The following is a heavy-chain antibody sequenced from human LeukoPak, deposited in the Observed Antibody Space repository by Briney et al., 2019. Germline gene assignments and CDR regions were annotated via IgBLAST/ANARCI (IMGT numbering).Heavy chain of an antibody. J-gene: IGHJ4*02. CDR3: ARVFGSIVGATHFDY. D-gene: IGHD1-26*01. CDR2: INTDGSST. CDR1: GFTFSNYW. Sequence: GGSLRLSCAASGFTFSNYWMHWVRQAPGKGLVWVSRINTDGSSTGYADSVKGRFTISRDNAKNTLYLQMNSLRAEDTAVYYCARVFGSIVGATHFDYWGQGTLVTVSS. V-gene: IGHV3-74*01.